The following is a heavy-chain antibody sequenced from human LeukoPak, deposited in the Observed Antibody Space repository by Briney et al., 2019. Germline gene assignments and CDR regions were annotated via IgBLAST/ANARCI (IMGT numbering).Heavy chain of an antibody. J-gene: IGHJ3*01. D-gene: IGHD2-15*01. CDR3: AKGIRYCSGGTCSIGPDAFDV. CDR2: ISGNGAMT. CDR1: GLTFSGYA. V-gene: IGHV3-23*01. Sequence: GGSLRLSCEASGLTFSGYAMSWVRQAPGKGLEWVSAISGNGAMTYHTDSVGGRFTISRDNSKSTLYLQMDRLRADDTALYYCAKGIRYCSGGTCSIGPDAFDVWGQGTRVTVSS.